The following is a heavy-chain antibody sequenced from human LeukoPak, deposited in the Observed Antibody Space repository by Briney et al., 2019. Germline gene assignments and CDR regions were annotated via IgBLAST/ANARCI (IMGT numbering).Heavy chain of an antibody. CDR2: IYYTGST. Sequence: SETLSLTCTVSGDSINNYYWSWIRQPPGKGLEYIGYIYYTGSTHYNPSLKSRVTMSVDTSKNQFSLRLSSVTAADTAVYYCARHDPTYGGSYDYWGRGILVTVSS. J-gene: IGHJ4*02. D-gene: IGHD1-26*01. CDR1: GDSINNYY. V-gene: IGHV4-59*08. CDR3: ARHDPTYGGSYDY.